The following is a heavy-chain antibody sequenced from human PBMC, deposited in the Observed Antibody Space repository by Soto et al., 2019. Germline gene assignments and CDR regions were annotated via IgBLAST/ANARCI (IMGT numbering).Heavy chain of an antibody. CDR3: ARDPLYYYDSGSSYGMGV. Sequence: SETLSLTCTVSGGSISSNCWWTWVRQPPGKGLEWIAEFFHSGSTNYNPTLNSRVTISVDKSKNQFSLKLSSVTAADTAVYYCARDPLYYYDSGSSYGMGVWGQGTMVT. CDR2: FFHSGST. J-gene: IGHJ6*02. V-gene: IGHV4-4*02. CDR1: GGSISSNCW. D-gene: IGHD3-10*01.